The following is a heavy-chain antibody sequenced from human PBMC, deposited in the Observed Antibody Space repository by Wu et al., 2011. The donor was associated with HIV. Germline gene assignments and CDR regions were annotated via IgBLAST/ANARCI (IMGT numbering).Heavy chain of an antibody. Sequence: QVQLVQSGAEVKKPGASVKVSCKASGYTFTTYSISWVREAPGQGLEWMAWISAYNGKTKSAQKFQGRVTLTTDTSTSTAYMELRSLKSDDTAVYYCARRPGVAVVEDYYGMDVWGQGTTVTVSS. CDR1: GYTFTTYS. V-gene: IGHV1-18*04. CDR2: ISAYNGKT. D-gene: IGHD6-19*01. J-gene: IGHJ6*02. CDR3: ARRPGVAVVEDYYGMDV.